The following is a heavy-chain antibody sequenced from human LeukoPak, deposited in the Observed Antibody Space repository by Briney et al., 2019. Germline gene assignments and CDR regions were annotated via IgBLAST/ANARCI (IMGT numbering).Heavy chain of an antibody. CDR1: GGSFSGYY. CDR3: ARRGNWARKTNWFDP. D-gene: IGHD7-27*01. V-gene: IGHV4-34*01. Sequence: PSETLSLTCAVYGGSFSGYYWSWIRQPPGKGLEWIGEINHSGSTNYNPSLKSRVTISVDTSKNQLSLKLSSVTAADTAVYYCARRGNWARKTNWFDPWGQGTLVTVSS. CDR2: INHSGST. J-gene: IGHJ5*02.